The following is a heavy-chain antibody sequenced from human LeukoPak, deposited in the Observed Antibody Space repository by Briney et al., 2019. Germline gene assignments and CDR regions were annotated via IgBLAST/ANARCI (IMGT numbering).Heavy chain of an antibody. Sequence: SETLSLTCTVSGGSISSSSYYWGWIRQPPGKGLEWIGSIYYSGSTYYNPSLKSRVTMSVDTSKNQFSLKLSSVTAADTAVYYCARQPEKYYYDSSGYYQNNWFDPWGQGTLVTVSS. D-gene: IGHD3-22*01. CDR2: IYYSGST. V-gene: IGHV4-39*01. J-gene: IGHJ5*02. CDR1: GGSISSSSYY. CDR3: ARQPEKYYYDSSGYYQNNWFDP.